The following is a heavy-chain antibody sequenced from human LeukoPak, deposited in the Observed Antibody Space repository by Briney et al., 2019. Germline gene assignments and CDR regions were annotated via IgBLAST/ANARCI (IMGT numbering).Heavy chain of an antibody. V-gene: IGHV4-59*08. J-gene: IGHJ4*02. Sequence: SETLSLTCTVSGGSISSYYWSWIRQPPGKGLEWIGYIYYSGSTNYNPSLKSRVTISVDTSKNQFSLKLSSVTAADTAVYYCARHPSRAAPFDYWGQGTLVTVSS. CDR2: IYYSGST. D-gene: IGHD2-15*01. CDR1: GGSISSYY. CDR3: ARHPSRAAPFDY.